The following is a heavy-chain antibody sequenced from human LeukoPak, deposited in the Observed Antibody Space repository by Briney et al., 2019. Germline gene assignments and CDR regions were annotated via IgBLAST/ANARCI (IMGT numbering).Heavy chain of an antibody. V-gene: IGHV3-43*02. Sequence: PGGSLRLSCVASGFTFDDYAMHWVRQAPGKGLEWVSLISGGGGSTYYADSVKGRFTISRDNSKNSLYLQMNSLRAEDTALYYCAKDIGGYNCYYFDYWGQGTLVTVSS. D-gene: IGHD2-21*01. CDR1: GFTFDDYA. J-gene: IGHJ4*02. CDR2: ISGGGGST. CDR3: AKDIGGYNCYYFDY.